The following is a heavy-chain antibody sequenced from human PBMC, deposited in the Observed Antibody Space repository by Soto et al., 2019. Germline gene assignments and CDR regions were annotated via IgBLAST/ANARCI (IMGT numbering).Heavy chain of an antibody. CDR2: ISYDGSNK. CDR1: GFTFSSYG. Sequence: GGSLRLSCAASGFTFSSYGMHWVRQAPGKGLEWVAVISYDGSNKYYADSVKGRFTISRDNSKNTLYLQMNSLRAEDTAVYYCAKGDWIRLRLGHYFDYWGQGTLVTVSS. CDR3: AKGDWIRLRLGHYFDY. J-gene: IGHJ4*02. D-gene: IGHD4-17*01. V-gene: IGHV3-30*18.